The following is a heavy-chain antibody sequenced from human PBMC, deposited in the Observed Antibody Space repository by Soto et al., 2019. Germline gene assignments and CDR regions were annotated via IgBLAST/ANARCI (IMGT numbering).Heavy chain of an antibody. CDR2: ISSSSSYI. J-gene: IGHJ6*02. CDR3: ARDRGGYDWNYYGMDV. Sequence: EVQLLESGGGLVQPGGSLRLSCAASGFTFSSYAMSWVRQAPGKGLEWVSSISSSSSYIYYADSVKGRFTISRDNAKNSLYLQMNSLRAEDTAVYYCARDRGGYDWNYYGMDVWGQGTTVTVSS. V-gene: IGHV3-21*01. CDR1: GFTFSSYA. D-gene: IGHD5-12*01.